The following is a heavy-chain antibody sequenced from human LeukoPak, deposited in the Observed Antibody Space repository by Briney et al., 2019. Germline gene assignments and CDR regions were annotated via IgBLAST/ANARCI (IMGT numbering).Heavy chain of an antibody. V-gene: IGHV4-31*03. D-gene: IGHD3-10*01. Sequence: PSQTLSLTCNVSGGSISSGGYYWSWIRQHPGKGLEWIGYIYYSGSAYYNPSLKSRVTISVDTSENQFSLKLSSVTAADTAVYYCARERRAKVAQTDPGYYGMNVWGQGTTVTVSS. J-gene: IGHJ6*02. CDR1: GGSISSGGYY. CDR3: ARERRAKVAQTDPGYYGMNV. CDR2: IYYSGSA.